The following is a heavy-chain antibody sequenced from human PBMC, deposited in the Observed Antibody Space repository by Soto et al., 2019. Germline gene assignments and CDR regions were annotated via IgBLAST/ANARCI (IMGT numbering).Heavy chain of an antibody. J-gene: IGHJ6*02. CDR1: S. D-gene: IGHD3-22*01. V-gene: IGHV3-30*18. CDR2: ISYDGTNK. Sequence: SLLVVRLELEKEMEWVAVISYDGTNKYYADAVKGRFTISRDNSKNTLYLHMNSLRAEDKAVYYCANGNYYYSSGYYYAPYDPSGMDVCRQGT. CDR3: ANGNYYYSSGYYYAPYDPSGMDV.